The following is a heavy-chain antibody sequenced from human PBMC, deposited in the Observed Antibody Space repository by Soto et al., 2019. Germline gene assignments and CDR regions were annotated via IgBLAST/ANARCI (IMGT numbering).Heavy chain of an antibody. Sequence: QVQLQQWGAGLLKPSETLSLTCAVYGGSFSGYYWSWIRQPPGEGLEWIGEINHSGSTNYNPSLKSRVTISVYTSKNLFSLKLRSVTAADTAVYYCARTYSSSWSPFEYWGQGTLVTVSS. D-gene: IGHD6-13*01. CDR3: ARTYSSSWSPFEY. CDR2: INHSGST. V-gene: IGHV4-34*01. CDR1: GGSFSGYY. J-gene: IGHJ4*02.